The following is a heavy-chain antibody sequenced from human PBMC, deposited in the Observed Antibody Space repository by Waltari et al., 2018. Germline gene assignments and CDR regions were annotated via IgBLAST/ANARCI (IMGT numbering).Heavy chain of an antibody. CDR2: IIPIFDRP. CDR3: ARDGIRSGFDAFDI. CDR1: GGIFSNYD. J-gene: IGHJ3*02. D-gene: IGHD6-19*01. Sequence: QVQLVQSGAEVKRPGSSVKVSCKASGGIFSNYDISWVRQARGQGLEWMGGIIPIFDRPKNAQDFQGRVTITAEKSTGASYMELFNLRSEDTAMYYCARDGIRSGFDAFDIWGQGTMVIVSS. V-gene: IGHV1-69*14.